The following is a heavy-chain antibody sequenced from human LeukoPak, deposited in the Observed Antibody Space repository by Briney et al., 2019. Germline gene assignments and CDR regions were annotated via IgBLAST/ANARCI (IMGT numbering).Heavy chain of an antibody. CDR1: GGSISSGGYY. CDR3: ASRMYKTVGNSAFDI. CDR2: IYYSGST. D-gene: IGHD1-14*01. J-gene: IGHJ3*02. Sequence: PSQTLSLTCTVSGGSISSGGYYWSWIRQHPGKGLEWIGYIYYSGSTYYNPSLKSRVTISVDKSMNQFSLKLSSVTAADAAVYYCASRMYKTVGNSAFDIWGQGTMVTVSS. V-gene: IGHV4-31*03.